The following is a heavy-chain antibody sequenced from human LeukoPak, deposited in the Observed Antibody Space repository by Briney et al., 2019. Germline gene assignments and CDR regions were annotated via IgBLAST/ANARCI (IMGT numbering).Heavy chain of an antibody. CDR2: IYYSGST. J-gene: IGHJ4*02. Sequence: SETLSLTCTVSGASISSYYWSWIRQHPGKGLEWIGYIYYSGSTYYNPSLKSRVTISVDTSKNQFSLKLSSVTAADTAVYYCARGPAVTRAVDYWGQGTLVTVSS. CDR1: GASISSYY. CDR3: ARGPAVTRAVDY. V-gene: IGHV4-59*06. D-gene: IGHD4-17*01.